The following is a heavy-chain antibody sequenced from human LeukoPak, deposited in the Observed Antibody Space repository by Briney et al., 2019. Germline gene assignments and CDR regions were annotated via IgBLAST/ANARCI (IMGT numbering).Heavy chain of an antibody. D-gene: IGHD3-22*01. Sequence: SETLSLTCNASGGSISGYHWSWIRQPPGKGLEWLGYIYYNGSSNYNPSLKSRVTMSADTSKNQFSLKLSSVTAADTAVYYCARGQWLPVFDFWGQGTLVTVSS. CDR1: GGSISGYH. CDR3: ARGQWLPVFDF. CDR2: IYYNGSS. J-gene: IGHJ4*02. V-gene: IGHV4-59*01.